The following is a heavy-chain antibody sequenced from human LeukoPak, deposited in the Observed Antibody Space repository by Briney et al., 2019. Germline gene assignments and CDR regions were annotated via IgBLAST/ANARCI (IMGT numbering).Heavy chain of an antibody. Sequence: GGSLRLSCAASGFTFSSYAMSWVRQAPGKGLEWVSAISGSGGSTYYADPVKGRFTISRDNSKNTLYLQMNSLRAEDTAVYYCAKIRSSWYEGDYWGQGTLVTVSS. D-gene: IGHD6-13*01. CDR1: GFTFSSYA. V-gene: IGHV3-23*01. CDR2: ISGSGGST. J-gene: IGHJ4*02. CDR3: AKIRSSWYEGDY.